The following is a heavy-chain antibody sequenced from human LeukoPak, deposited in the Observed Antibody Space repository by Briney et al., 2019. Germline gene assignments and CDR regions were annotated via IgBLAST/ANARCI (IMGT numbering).Heavy chain of an antibody. CDR2: LYYSGST. CDR1: GGSISSSSYY. V-gene: IGHV4-39*01. D-gene: IGHD3-22*01. Sequence: PSETLCLTCTVSGGSISSSSYYWVWIRQPPGKGLEWIGSLYYSGSTHYKPSLKSRVAIFVDTSKNQFSLRLSSVTAADAAVYYCARNYYDGSGYYFWGQGTQVTVSS. CDR3: ARNYYDGSGYYF. J-gene: IGHJ4*02.